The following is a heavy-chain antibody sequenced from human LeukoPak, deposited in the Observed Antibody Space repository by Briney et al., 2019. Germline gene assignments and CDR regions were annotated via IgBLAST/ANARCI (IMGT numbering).Heavy chain of an antibody. V-gene: IGHV5-51*01. CDR1: ENSFTTSW. Sequence: GESLKISCKASENSFTTSWIGWVRQMPGGGLEWMGIIYPGDSDTRYSPSFQGQVTISADKSISTAYLQWSSLKASDTAMYYCANTRFKNLFDAFDIWGQGTMVTVSS. CDR2: IYPGDSDT. CDR3: ANTRFKNLFDAFDI. D-gene: IGHD1-14*01. J-gene: IGHJ3*02.